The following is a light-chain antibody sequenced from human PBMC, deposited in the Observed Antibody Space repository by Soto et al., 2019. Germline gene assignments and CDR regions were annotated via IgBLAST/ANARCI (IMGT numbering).Light chain of an antibody. CDR2: DAS. V-gene: IGKV3-11*01. Sequence: EIVLTQSPATLSLSPGERATLSCRASQSVSSYLAWYQQKPGQAPRLLIYDASNRATGIPARFSGSGSGTDFTLTISSLEPEDFATYYCQQIYSTPITFGQGTRLEIK. J-gene: IGKJ5*01. CDR3: QQIYSTPIT. CDR1: QSVSSY.